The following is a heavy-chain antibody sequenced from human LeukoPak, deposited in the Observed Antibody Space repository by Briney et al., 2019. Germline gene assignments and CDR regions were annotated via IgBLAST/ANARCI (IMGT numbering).Heavy chain of an antibody. V-gene: IGHV1-69*05. CDR2: IIPIFGTA. CDR1: GGTFSSYA. J-gene: IGHJ4*02. CDR3: ARVSRMATIPYYFDY. D-gene: IGHD5-24*01. Sequence: GASVKVSCKASGGTFSSYAISWVRQAPGQGLEWMGGIIPIFGTANYAQKFQGRVTITRDTSASTAYMELSSLRSEDTAVYYCARVSRMATIPYYFDYWGQGTLVTVSS.